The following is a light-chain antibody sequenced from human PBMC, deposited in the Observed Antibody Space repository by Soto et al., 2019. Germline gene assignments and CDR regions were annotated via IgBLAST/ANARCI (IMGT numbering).Light chain of an antibody. J-gene: IGKJ1*01. CDR3: QQYNHWWT. CDR1: QRVSSN. CDR2: DAS. Sequence: EIVMTQSPATLSVSPGERATLSCRASQRVSSNLAWYQQKPGQAPRLLISDASIRATGIPARFSGSGYGTEYTLTSSGLQSEDTAVYYCQQYNHWWTFGHGTKEEIK. V-gene: IGKV3-15*01.